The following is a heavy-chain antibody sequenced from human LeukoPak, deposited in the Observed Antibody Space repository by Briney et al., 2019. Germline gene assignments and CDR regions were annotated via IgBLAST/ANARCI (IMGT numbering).Heavy chain of an antibody. CDR1: GFTFSGYS. D-gene: IGHD3-10*01. V-gene: IGHV3-48*04. J-gene: IGHJ4*02. CDR3: ARPRNYYGDDY. Sequence: GGSLRLSCAASGFTFSGYSMNWVRQAPGKGLEWISYISTSSSVIYYADSVKGRVTISRDNAKNSLFLQLNSLRAEDTAVYYCARPRNYYGDDYWGQGTLVTVSS. CDR2: ISTSSSVI.